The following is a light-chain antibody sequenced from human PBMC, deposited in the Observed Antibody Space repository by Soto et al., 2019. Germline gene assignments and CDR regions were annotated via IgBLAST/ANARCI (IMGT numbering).Light chain of an antibody. CDR2: KAS. Sequence: DIQMTQSPSTLSGSVGDRVTITCRASQTISSWLAWYQQKPGKAPKLLIYKASTLKSGVPSRFSGSGSGTEFTLTISSLQPDDFANYYCQQYDTYFRYTFGQGTKVDIK. CDR3: QQYDTYFRYT. V-gene: IGKV1-5*03. J-gene: IGKJ2*01. CDR1: QTISSW.